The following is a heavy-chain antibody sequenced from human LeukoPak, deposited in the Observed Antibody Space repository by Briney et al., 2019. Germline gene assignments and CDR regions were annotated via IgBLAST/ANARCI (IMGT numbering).Heavy chain of an antibody. CDR3: ARTEAYYDILTGYWRDGFDY. Sequence: SVKVSCKASGGTFSSYAISWVRQAPGQGLEWMGGIIPIFGTANYAQKFQGRVTITTDESTSTAYMELSSLRSEDTAVYYCARTEAYYDILTGYWRDGFDYWGQGTLVTVSS. D-gene: IGHD3-9*01. CDR2: IIPIFGTA. J-gene: IGHJ4*02. CDR1: GGTFSSYA. V-gene: IGHV1-69*05.